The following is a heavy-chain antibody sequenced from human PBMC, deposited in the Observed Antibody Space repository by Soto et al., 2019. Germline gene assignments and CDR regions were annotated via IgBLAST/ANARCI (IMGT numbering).Heavy chain of an antibody. V-gene: IGHV4-61*08. J-gene: IGHJ4*02. CDR3: ARSRVLRYFDWLFR. CDR1: GSSISSGDYY. D-gene: IGHD3-9*01. CDR2: IYYSGST. Sequence: SETLSLTCHFSGSSISSGDYYWSWIRQPPGKGLEWIGYIYYSGSTNYNPSLKSRVTISVDTSKNQFSLKLSSVTAADTAVYYCARSRVLRYFDWLFRWGQGTLVTVSS.